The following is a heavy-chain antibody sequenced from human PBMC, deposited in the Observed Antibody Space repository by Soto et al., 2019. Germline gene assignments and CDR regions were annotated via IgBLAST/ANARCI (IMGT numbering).Heavy chain of an antibody. J-gene: IGHJ4*02. CDR2: ILYRGTT. V-gene: IGHV4-30-4*01. D-gene: IGHD5-18*01. CDR1: GGSINSGDHF. CDR3: ARGRGYGYGIVY. Sequence: QVQLQESGPGLEKPSETLSLTCTVSGGSINSGDHFWSWIRQPPGKGLECIGYILYRGTTYYNPSLESRVTISGDTSKNQFSLKLTSVTAADTAVYYCARGRGYGYGIVYWGQGTLVTVSS.